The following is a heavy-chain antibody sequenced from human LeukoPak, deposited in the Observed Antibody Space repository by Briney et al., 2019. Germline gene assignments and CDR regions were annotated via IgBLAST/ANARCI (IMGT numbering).Heavy chain of an antibody. D-gene: IGHD3-16*01. V-gene: IGHV4-34*01. J-gene: IGHJ4*02. CDR2: INHSGST. CDR1: GGSFSGYY. Sequence: SETLSLTCAVYGGSFSGYYWSWIRQPPGKGLEWIGEINHSGSTNYNPSLKSRVTISVDTSKNQFSLKLSSVTAVDTAVYYCARPRGITNSLDYWGQGTLVTVSS. CDR3: ARPRGITNSLDY.